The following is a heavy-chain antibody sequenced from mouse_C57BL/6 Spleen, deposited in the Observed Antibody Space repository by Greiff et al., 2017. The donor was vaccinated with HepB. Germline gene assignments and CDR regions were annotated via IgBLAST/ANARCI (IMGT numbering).Heavy chain of an antibody. Sequence: DVHLVESGPGMVKPSQSLSLTCTVTGYSITSGYDWHWIRHFPGNKLEWMGYISYSGSTNYNPSLKSRISITHDTSKNHFFLKLNSVTTEDTATYYCASSGTADYFDYWGQGTTLTVSS. V-gene: IGHV3-1*01. CDR2: ISYSGST. CDR1: GYSITSGYD. J-gene: IGHJ2*01. CDR3: ASSGTADYFDY. D-gene: IGHD4-1*01.